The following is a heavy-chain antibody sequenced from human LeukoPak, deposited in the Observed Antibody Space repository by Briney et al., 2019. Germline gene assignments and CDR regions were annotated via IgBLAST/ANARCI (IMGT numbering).Heavy chain of an antibody. CDR2: ISSSGSTI. J-gene: IGHJ4*02. CDR1: GFTFSDYY. CDR3: AREDDSSGYYPDY. Sequence: GGSLRLSCAASGFTFSDYYMSWIRQAPGKGLEWVSYISSSGSTIYYADSVKGRFTISRDNAKNSLYLQMNSLRAEDTAVYHCAREDDSSGYYPDYWGQGTLVTVSS. V-gene: IGHV3-11*01. D-gene: IGHD3-22*01.